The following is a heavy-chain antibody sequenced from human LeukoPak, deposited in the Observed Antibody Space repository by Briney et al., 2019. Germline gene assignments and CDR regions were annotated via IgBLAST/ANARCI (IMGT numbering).Heavy chain of an antibody. CDR3: ARLGPGDLTGYYYFDY. CDR1: GYTFTGYY. V-gene: IGHV1-2*02. J-gene: IGHJ4*02. CDR2: INPNSGDT. D-gene: IGHD3-9*01. Sequence: GASVKVSCKASGYTFTGYYMHWVRQAPGQGLEWMGWINPNSGDTNYAQTFQGRVTMTWDTSISTANMELSRLRSDDTAVYYCARLGPGDLTGYYYFDYWGQGALVTVSS.